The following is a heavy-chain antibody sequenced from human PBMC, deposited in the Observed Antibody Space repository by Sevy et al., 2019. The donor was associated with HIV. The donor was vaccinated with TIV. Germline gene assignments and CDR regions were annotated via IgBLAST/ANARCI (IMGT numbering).Heavy chain of an antibody. J-gene: IGHJ4*02. Sequence: ASVKVSCKTFGYTFKTYGISWVRQAPGQGLEWMGWISAYSGDTNFAQKFQGRVTMTTDTSTSTAYMELSSLSSDDTAVYFCARDKPQGVVIIPGSMWGGVDYWGQGTVVTVSS. D-gene: IGHD2-2*01. CDR3: ARDKPQGVVIIPGSMWGGVDY. V-gene: IGHV1-18*01. CDR1: GYTFKTYG. CDR2: ISAYSGDT.